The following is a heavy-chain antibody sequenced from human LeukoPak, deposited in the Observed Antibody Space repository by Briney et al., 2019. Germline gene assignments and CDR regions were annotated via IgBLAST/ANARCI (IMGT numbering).Heavy chain of an antibody. CDR1: GFTFGDYA. CDR2: IRSKTYGGTT. V-gene: IGHV3-49*04. Sequence: GGSLRLSCTASGFTFGDYAMNWVRQAPGKGLEWVGFIRSKTYGGTTEYAASVKGRFTISRDDSRSIAYLQMNSLKTEDTAVYYCTLRTTVTTGGGFDYWGQGTLVTVSS. D-gene: IGHD4-17*01. J-gene: IGHJ4*02. CDR3: TLRTTVTTGGGFDY.